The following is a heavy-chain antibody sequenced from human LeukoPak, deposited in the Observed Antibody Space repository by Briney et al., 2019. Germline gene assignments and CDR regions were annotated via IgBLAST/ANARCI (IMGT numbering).Heavy chain of an antibody. CDR2: VNPSGGAT. CDR1: GCTFTSYH. J-gene: IGHJ5*02. Sequence: ASVKVSCKASGCTFTSYHIHWERHAPGQGLEWMGIVNPSGGATRYAQKLQGRVTITRDTSTSAFYMELSSLRSEDTAVYYCARQAVNRFVTWGQGNLVTVSS. CDR3: ARQAVNRFVT. V-gene: IGHV1-46*01.